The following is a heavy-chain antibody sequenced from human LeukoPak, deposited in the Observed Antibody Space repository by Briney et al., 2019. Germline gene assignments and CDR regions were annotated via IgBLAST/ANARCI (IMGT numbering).Heavy chain of an antibody. CDR3: ARSRMSDAFDF. J-gene: IGHJ3*01. CDR2: INPNIGDR. CDR1: GYTFNRYY. V-gene: IGHV1-2*02. Sequence: ASVKVSRKPSGYTFNRYYMHWARQAPGQGLEWMGWINPNIGDRNYAQKFQGRVTMTRNTSISTAYMELSRLRSDDTALYYCARSRMSDAFDFWGQGTMVTVSS. D-gene: IGHD2-2*01.